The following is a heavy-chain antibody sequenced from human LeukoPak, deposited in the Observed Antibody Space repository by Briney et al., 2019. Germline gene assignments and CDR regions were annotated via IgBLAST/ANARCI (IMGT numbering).Heavy chain of an antibody. CDR1: GGSISSVSHY. CDR2: IYYSGDT. J-gene: IGHJ2*01. CDR3: ARQARGTIFGVATINWYFDL. V-gene: IGHV4-39*01. D-gene: IGHD3-3*01. Sequence: KPSETLSHTCTVSGGSISSVSHYWGWVRQSPGKGLEWIGNIYYSGDTYYSPSLKSRVIISIDTSKNQFSLKLNSVTAADTAVYYCARQARGTIFGVATINWYFDLWGRGTLVTVSS.